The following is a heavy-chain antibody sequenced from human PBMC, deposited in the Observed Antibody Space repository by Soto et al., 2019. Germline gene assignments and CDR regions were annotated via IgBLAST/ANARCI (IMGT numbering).Heavy chain of an antibody. J-gene: IGHJ6*02. CDR3: ARNTGPAAAGIDYYGMDV. V-gene: IGHV4-59*01. Sequence: SETLSLTCTVSGGSISSYYWSWIRQPPGKGLEWIGYIYYSGSTNYNPSLKSRVTTSVDTSKNQFSLKLSSVTAADTAVYYCARNTGPAAAGIDYYGMDVWGQGTTVTVSS. D-gene: IGHD6-13*01. CDR1: GGSISSYY. CDR2: IYYSGST.